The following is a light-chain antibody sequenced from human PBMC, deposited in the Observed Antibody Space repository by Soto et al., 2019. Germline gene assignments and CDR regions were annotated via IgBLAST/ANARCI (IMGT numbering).Light chain of an antibody. CDR3: CSYADGSIYF. Sequence: QSALTQPPSASGSPGQSVTISCTGTSSDVGGYNYVSWFQQHPGKAPKLIIHEVNQRPSGVPDRFSGSKSGNTASLTISGLQAEDEGDYYCCSYADGSIYFFGTGTKVTV. CDR1: SSDVGGYNY. CDR2: EVN. J-gene: IGLJ1*01. V-gene: IGLV2-8*01.